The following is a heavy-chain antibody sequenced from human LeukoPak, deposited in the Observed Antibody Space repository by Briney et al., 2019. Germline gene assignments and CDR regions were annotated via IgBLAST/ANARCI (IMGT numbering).Heavy chain of an antibody. CDR2: VTHTGGT. J-gene: IGHJ5*02. CDR3: ARLDIGDSGNPNWFDP. D-gene: IGHD5-12*01. CDR1: GGSISIYY. V-gene: IGHV4-34*01. Sequence: SETLSLTCTVSGGSISIYYWSWIRQPPGEGLEWIGEVTHTGGTNYNPSLKSRVTISLDTFKNQFSLKLTSVTAADTAVFYSARLDIGDSGNPNWFDPWGQGTLVTVSS.